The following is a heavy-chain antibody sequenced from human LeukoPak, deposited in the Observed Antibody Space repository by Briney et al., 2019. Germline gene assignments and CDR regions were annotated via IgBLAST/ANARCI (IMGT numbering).Heavy chain of an antibody. CDR2: INSDRSST. CDR1: GFTLWSHL. J-gene: IGHJ4*02. V-gene: IGHV3-74*01. Sequence: GGSLRLSCAACGFTLWSHLMHWVPPGRGRSVVWGSRINSDRSSTSYADSVKGRFTISRDNAKNTLYLQMNSLRAEDTAVYYCASLDYWGQGTLVTVSS. CDR3: ASLDY.